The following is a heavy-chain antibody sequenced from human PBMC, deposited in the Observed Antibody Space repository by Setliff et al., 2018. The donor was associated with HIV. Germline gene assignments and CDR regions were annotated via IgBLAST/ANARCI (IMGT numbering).Heavy chain of an antibody. Sequence: PGGSLRLSCAASGFIFSNYAMHWVRQAPGKGLEWVAVISYDGNNKYYADSAKGRFTVSRDNSKNTLYLQMNSLRAEDTAVYYCAKEPTYYYDSSGPHDAFDIWGQGTMVTVSS. J-gene: IGHJ3*02. CDR1: GFIFSNYA. CDR2: ISYDGNNK. CDR3: AKEPTYYYDSSGPHDAFDI. V-gene: IGHV3-30*04. D-gene: IGHD3-22*01.